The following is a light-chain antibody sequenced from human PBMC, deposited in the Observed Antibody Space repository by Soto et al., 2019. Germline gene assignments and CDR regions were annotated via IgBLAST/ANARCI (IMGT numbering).Light chain of an antibody. CDR1: RTLTYSNGNTY. V-gene: IGKV2-30*01. J-gene: IGKJ1*01. CDR3: MDAPPS. Sequence: LTVTLGQGRSISCQSNRTLTYSNGNTYLNWYQPRPGHAPRSLISPASPRDSGVPDRFSGSGSGSGTDFTLKLSSVEAEDVGVYYCMDAPPSFGQGTKVDIK. CDR2: PAS.